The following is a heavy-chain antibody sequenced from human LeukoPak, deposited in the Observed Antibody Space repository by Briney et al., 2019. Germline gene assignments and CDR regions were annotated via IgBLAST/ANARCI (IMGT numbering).Heavy chain of an antibody. CDR1: GFTFSSYG. CDR3: AKAVSGWGLPTHFDY. V-gene: IGHV3-30*02. CDR2: IRYDGSNK. D-gene: IGHD1-26*01. Sequence: GGSLRLSCAASGFTFSSYGMHWVRQAPGKGLEWVAFIRYDGSNKYYADSVKGRFTISRDNSKNTLYLQMNSLRAEDTAVYYCAKAVSGWGLPTHFDYWGQGTLVTVSS. J-gene: IGHJ4*02.